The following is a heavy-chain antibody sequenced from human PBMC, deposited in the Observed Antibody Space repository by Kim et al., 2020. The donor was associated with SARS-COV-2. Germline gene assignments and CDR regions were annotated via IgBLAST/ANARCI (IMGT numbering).Heavy chain of an antibody. D-gene: IGHD1-7*01. V-gene: IGHV3-7*01. J-gene: IGHJ4*02. Sequence: KFDGGSVARRFTIPRDNAKNSLYLHMSSLRAEDTAIYFCARAGGVGTVDYWGRGTQVTVSS. CDR3: ARAGGVGTVDY. CDR2: K.